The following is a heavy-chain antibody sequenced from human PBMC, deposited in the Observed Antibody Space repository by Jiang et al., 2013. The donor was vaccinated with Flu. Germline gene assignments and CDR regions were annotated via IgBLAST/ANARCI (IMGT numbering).Heavy chain of an antibody. CDR3: ATDWPVD. CDR2: ISSTSSTI. J-gene: IGHJ4*02. Sequence: QLLESGGGLVQPGGSLRLSCAASGFTFSTYNMHWLRQAPGKGLDWISYISSTSSTIYNADSVKGRFTISRDNAKNSLYLQMNSLRAEDTAVYYCATDWPVDWGQGTLVTVSS. V-gene: IGHV3-48*01. CDR1: GFTFSTYN.